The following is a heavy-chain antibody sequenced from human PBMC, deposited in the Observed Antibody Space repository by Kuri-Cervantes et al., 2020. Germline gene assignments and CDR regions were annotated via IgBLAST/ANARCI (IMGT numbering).Heavy chain of an antibody. J-gene: IGHJ6*03. V-gene: IGHV1-69*06. D-gene: IGHD5-12*01. CDR1: GGTFSSYA. CDR2: IIPIFGTA. CDR3: ARDGRIVGATTSINYYMDV. Sequence: SVKVSCKASGGTFSSYAISWVRQAPGQGLEWMGGIIPIFGTANYAQKFQGRVTITADKSTSTAYMELSSLRSEDTAVYYCARDGRIVGATTSINYYMDVWGKGTTVTVSS.